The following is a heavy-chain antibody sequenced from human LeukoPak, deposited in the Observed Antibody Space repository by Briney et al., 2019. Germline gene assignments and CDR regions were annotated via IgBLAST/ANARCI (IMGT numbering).Heavy chain of an antibody. Sequence: SETLSLTCTVSGGSISSGSYYWSWIRQPAGKGLEWIGRIYTSGSTNYNPSLKSRVTISVDTSKNQFSLKLSSVTAADTAVYYCARETKQLEKTAWSQGTLVTVSS. CDR2: IYTSGST. V-gene: IGHV4-61*02. CDR3: ARETKQLEKTA. CDR1: GGSISSGSYY. D-gene: IGHD1-1*01. J-gene: IGHJ5*02.